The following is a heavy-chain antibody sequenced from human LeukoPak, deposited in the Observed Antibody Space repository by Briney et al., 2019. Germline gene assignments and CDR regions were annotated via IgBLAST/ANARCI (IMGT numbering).Heavy chain of an antibody. CDR1: GFTFSSYW. CDR3: AKDRTVGYSSSILPMEDAFDI. CDR2: IRYDGSNK. D-gene: IGHD6-6*01. V-gene: IGHV3-30*02. J-gene: IGHJ3*02. Sequence: PGGSLRLSCAASGFTFSSYWMSWVRQAPGKGLEWVAFIRYDGSNKYYADSVKGRFTISRDNSRNTLYLQMNSLRAEDTAVYYCAKDRTVGYSSSILPMEDAFDIWGQGTMVTVSS.